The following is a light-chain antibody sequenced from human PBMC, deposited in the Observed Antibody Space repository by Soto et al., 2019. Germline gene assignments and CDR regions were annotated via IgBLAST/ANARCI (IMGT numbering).Light chain of an antibody. CDR3: QPYNNWWT. CDR1: QSNSRY. J-gene: IGKJ1*01. Sequence: IPMNQYPSSLCESXGDRVTIDCRPSQSNSRYLNWHQQKTGXASKVXIYAASILQIAVTSMFGGSGCGTEFNLTISSLQSEDFAVYECQPYNNWWTFGQGTKV. V-gene: IGKV1-39*02. CDR2: AAS.